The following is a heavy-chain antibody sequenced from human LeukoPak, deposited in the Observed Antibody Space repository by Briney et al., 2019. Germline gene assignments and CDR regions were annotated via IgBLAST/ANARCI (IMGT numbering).Heavy chain of an antibody. J-gene: IGHJ4*02. V-gene: IGHV3-7*01. CDR2: IKQDGGEK. CDR3: ARDEPLQWLAPFDY. CDR1: GFTFSSYW. Sequence: GGSLRLSCAASGFTFSSYWMSWVRQAPGKGLEWVANIKQDGGEKYYVDSVKGRFTISRDNAKNSLYLQMNSLRAEDTAVYCCARDEPLQWLAPFDYWGQGTLVTVSS. D-gene: IGHD6-19*01.